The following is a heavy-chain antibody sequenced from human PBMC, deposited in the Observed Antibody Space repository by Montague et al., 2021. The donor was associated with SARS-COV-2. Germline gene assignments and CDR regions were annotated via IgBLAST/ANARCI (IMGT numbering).Heavy chain of an antibody. CDR2: TYYRSKWYN. CDR1: GDSVSSNSAA. D-gene: IGHD3-10*01. CDR3: ARGGWGEPGTGRLFDY. V-gene: IGHV6-1*01. J-gene: IGHJ4*02. Sequence: CAISGDSVSSNSAAWNWIRQSPSRGLEWLGRTYYRSKWYNDYAVSVKSRITINPDTSKNQFSLQLNSVTPEDTAVYYCARGGWGEPGTGRLFDYWGQGTLVTVSS.